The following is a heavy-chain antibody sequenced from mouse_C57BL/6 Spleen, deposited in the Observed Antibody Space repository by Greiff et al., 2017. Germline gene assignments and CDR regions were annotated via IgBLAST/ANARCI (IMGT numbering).Heavy chain of an antibody. CDR1: GYTFTSYW. J-gene: IGHJ3*01. CDR2: IHPNSGST. Sequence: QVQLQQPGAELVKPGASVTLSCTASGYTFTSYWMHWVKQRPGQGLEWIGMIHPNSGSTNYNEKFKSKATLTVDKSSSTAYMQLSSLTSEDSAVYYCASPDGYPFAYWGQGTLVTVSA. V-gene: IGHV1-64*01. CDR3: ASPDGYPFAY. D-gene: IGHD2-3*01.